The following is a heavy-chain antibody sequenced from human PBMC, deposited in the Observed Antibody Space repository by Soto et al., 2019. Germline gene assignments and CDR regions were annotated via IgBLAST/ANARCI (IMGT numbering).Heavy chain of an antibody. J-gene: IGHJ6*02. V-gene: IGHV3-11*03. CDR1: GFSFSDYY. Sequence: EGSLILSCAVSGFSFSDYYMSWIRPAPGKGLEWVSYISSSSSYTNYADSVKGRFTISRDNAKNSLYLQMNSLRAEDTAVYYCARPGAYRSGWYPYYYYGMDVWGQGTTVMVSS. CDR3: ARPGAYRSGWYPYYYYGMDV. D-gene: IGHD6-19*01. CDR2: ISSSSSYT.